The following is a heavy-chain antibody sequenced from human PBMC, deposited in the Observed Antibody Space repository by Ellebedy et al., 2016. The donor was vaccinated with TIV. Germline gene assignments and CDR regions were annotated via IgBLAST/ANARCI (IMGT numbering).Heavy chain of an antibody. CDR2: INPNNGDT. Sequence: ASVKVSCXASGFTFIGDTLHWVRQAPGQGLEWMGLINPNNGDTYFAQKLRGRVTMTRDTSISTAYMELSRLTSDDTAVYYCASNRMGSYILWGQGTLVTVSS. D-gene: IGHD3-10*01. V-gene: IGHV1-2*02. J-gene: IGHJ4*02. CDR1: GFTFIGDT. CDR3: ASNRMGSYIL.